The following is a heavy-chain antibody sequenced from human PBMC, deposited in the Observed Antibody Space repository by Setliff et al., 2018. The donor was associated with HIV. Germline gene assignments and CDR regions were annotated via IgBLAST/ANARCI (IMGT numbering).Heavy chain of an antibody. CDR1: GASISSFY. V-gene: IGHV4-59*08. J-gene: IGHJ4*02. CDR3: ARQMPIPGIAITPVDY. CDR2: IYYSGST. D-gene: IGHD5-12*01. Sequence: PSETLSLTCTVSGASISSFYWSWIRQPPGKGLDWIGYIYYSGSTNYNPSLKSRVTMSVDTSKNRFSLKLNSVTAANTAVYYCARQMPIPGIAITPVDYWGQGALVTVSS.